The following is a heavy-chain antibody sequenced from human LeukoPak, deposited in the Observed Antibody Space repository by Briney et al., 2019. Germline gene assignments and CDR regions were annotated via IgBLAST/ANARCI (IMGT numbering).Heavy chain of an antibody. J-gene: IGHJ3*01. CDR3: ARRSDYYDILNL. D-gene: IGHD3-22*01. V-gene: IGHV4-59*01. Sequence: SETLSLTCTVSGGSISNYYWTWSRQPPGKGLEWIGYIYYTGSTTYNPSLKSRVTISVDTSKNQFSLKLSSVTAADTAVYYCARRSDYYDILNLWGQGTMVTVSS. CDR2: IYYTGST. CDR1: GGSISNYY.